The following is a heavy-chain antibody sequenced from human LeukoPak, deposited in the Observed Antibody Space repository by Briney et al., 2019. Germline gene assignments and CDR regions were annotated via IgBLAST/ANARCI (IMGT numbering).Heavy chain of an antibody. CDR1: GGTFSSYA. Sequence: SSVKVSCKASGGTFSSYAISWVRQAPGQGLEWMGGTIPIFGTANYAQKFQGRVTITTDESTSTAYMELSSLRSEDTAVYYCATHFYYDSSGYYNGDFDYWGQGTLVTVSS. J-gene: IGHJ4*02. CDR3: ATHFYYDSSGYYNGDFDY. D-gene: IGHD3-22*01. V-gene: IGHV1-69*05. CDR2: TIPIFGTA.